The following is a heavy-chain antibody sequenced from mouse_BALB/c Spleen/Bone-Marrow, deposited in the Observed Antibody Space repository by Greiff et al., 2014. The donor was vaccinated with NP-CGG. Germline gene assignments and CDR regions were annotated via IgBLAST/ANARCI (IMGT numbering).Heavy chain of an antibody. CDR1: GYSFTSYT. Sequence: SGYSFTSYTMHWVKQRPGQGLEWIGYINPSSGYTNYNQKFKDKATLTADKSSSTAYMQLSSLPSEDSPVYYCARGWDYEGYFDYWGQGTTLTVSS. D-gene: IGHD2-4*01. CDR3: ARGWDYEGYFDY. CDR2: INPSSGYT. J-gene: IGHJ2*01. V-gene: IGHV1S26*01.